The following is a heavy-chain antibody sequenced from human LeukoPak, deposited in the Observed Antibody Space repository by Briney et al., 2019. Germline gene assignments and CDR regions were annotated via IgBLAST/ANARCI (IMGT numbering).Heavy chain of an antibody. CDR1: GFTFSAYW. V-gene: IGHV3-74*03. J-gene: IGHJ5*02. CDR3: ARVRSGSDDWVDP. D-gene: IGHD1-26*01. Sequence: PGGSLRLSCAASGFTFSAYWMHWVRQAPGKGLGLVSRIDTVGSTTTYADSVKGRFTISRDNAKNTLHLQMSSLTAEDTGVYYCARVRSGSDDWVDPWGQGTLVTVSS. CDR2: IDTVGSTT.